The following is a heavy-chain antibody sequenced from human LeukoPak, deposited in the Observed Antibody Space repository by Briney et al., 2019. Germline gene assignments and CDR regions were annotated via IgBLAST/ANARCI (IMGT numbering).Heavy chain of an antibody. CDR1: GGTFSSYA. V-gene: IGHV1-69*05. J-gene: IGHJ4*02. CDR2: IIPIFGTA. Sequence: SVKVSCKSSGGTFSSYAISWVRQAPGQGLEWMGGIIPIFGTANYTQKFQGRVTITTDESTNTAYMELSSLRSEDTAVYYCAREVVPAAIRGFDYWGQGTLVTVSS. CDR3: AREVVPAAIRGFDY. D-gene: IGHD2-2*02.